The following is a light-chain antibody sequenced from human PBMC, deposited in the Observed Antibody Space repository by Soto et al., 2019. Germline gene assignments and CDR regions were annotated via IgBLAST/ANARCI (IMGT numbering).Light chain of an antibody. V-gene: IGKV3-15*01. J-gene: IGKJ4*01. Sequence: EIVMTQSPATLSVSPGERATLSCRASRNINRKLAWYQQTPGQAPRLLISGASTRATGIPARFSGSGSGTDFNLTISSLQSEDFAVYYCQQYYDYPPLIFGGGTKVEIK. CDR2: GAS. CDR3: QQYYDYPPLI. CDR1: RNINRK.